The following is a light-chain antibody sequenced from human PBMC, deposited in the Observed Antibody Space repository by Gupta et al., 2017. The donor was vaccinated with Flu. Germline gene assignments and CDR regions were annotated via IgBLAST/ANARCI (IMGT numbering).Light chain of an antibody. CDR3: ATGDNNLRGV. CDR2: DNN. J-gene: IGLJ3*02. Sequence: QKVTSTCSGSNYKSGNNFVSWYQQLAGTALKLIVFDNNKRPSGIPARFSGSKAGTAATLGISGRQMGDEADYYCATGDNNLRGVFGGGTKLTVL. CDR1: NYKSGNNF. V-gene: IGLV1-51*01.